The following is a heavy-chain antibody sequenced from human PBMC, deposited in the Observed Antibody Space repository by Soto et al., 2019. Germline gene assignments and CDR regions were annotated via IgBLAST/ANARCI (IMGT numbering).Heavy chain of an antibody. V-gene: IGHV4-59*08. CDR1: GGSISSSY. CDR2: IYYSGST. Sequence: QVQLQESGPGLVKPSETLSLTCTVSGGSISSSYWSWIRQPPGKGLEWIGCIYYSGSTNYNPSLKSRVTISVDTSKNQFSLKLSSVTAADTAVYYCARRATNWPFDYWGQGTLVTVSS. CDR3: ARRATNWPFDY. J-gene: IGHJ4*02. D-gene: IGHD7-27*01.